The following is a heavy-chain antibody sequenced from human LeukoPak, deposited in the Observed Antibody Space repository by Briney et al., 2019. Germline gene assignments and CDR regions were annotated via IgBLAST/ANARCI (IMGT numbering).Heavy chain of an antibody. CDR1: GFSFSNYG. D-gene: IGHD4-23*01. J-gene: IGHJ4*02. Sequence: GGSLRLSCTASGFSFSNYGMHGVRQTPGKGLEWVAVIWYDGSKKYYAESVKGRFTISRDNSKNTLYLQMNSLRVEDTAVYFCTRRDGDNDRGFDFWGQGTLVTVSS. CDR3: TRRDGDNDRGFDF. CDR2: IWYDGSKK. V-gene: IGHV3-33*01.